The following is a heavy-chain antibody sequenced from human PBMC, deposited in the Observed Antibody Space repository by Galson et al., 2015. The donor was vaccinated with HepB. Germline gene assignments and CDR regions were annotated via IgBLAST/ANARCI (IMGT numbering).Heavy chain of an antibody. CDR1: GFSFSRYN. Sequence: SLRLSCAASGFSFSRYNMNWVRQAPGTGPQWVSYISDNGRRTYYADSVQGRFIISRDNARNSLYLQMTSLRAEDTAVYYCARDHGYDFWSGYFMDYFDYWGQGALVTVSS. CDR2: ISDNGRRT. J-gene: IGHJ4*02. CDR3: ARDHGYDFWSGYFMDYFDY. D-gene: IGHD3-3*01. V-gene: IGHV3-48*01.